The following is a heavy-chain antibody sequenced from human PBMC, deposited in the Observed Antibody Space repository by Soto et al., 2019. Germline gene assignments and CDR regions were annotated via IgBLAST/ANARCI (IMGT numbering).Heavy chain of an antibody. J-gene: IGHJ6*02. V-gene: IGHV4-4*02. CDR2: IYHSGST. D-gene: IGHD6-13*01. CDR3: ARFQLAAAGTGYYYYGMDV. CDR1: GGSISSSNW. Sequence: WETLSLTCAVSGGSISSSNWWSCVRQPRGKGLEWIGEIYHSGSTNYTPSLKSRVTIAVDKSKNQFSLKLSSVTAADTAVYYCARFQLAAAGTGYYYYGMDVWGQGTTVTVSS.